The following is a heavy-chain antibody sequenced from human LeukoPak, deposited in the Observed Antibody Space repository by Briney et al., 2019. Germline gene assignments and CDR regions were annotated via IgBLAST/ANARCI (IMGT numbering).Heavy chain of an antibody. V-gene: IGHV3-30*07. CDR2: MSSDGTKE. CDR3: AREGDSRWGELSP. J-gene: IGHJ1*01. D-gene: IGHD3-16*02. CDR1: GFTFSSFA. Sequence: GRSLRLSCAASGFTFSSFAMHWVRQAPGKGLEWVAVMSSDGTKEYYADSVKGRFIISRDNSKSTSNLQLNSLRAEDTAVYYCAREGDSRWGELSPWGQGTLVTVSS.